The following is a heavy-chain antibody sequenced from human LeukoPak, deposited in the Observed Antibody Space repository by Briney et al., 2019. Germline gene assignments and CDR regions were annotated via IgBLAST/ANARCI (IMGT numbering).Heavy chain of an antibody. CDR1: VFTFSSYW. D-gene: IGHD6-25*01. J-gene: IGHJ5*02. Sequence: GGSLRLSCAASVFTFSSYWMSWVRQAPGKGLEWVANIKQDGSEKYYVDSVKGRFTISRDNAKNSLYLQMNSLRAEDTAVYYCAREDPSAAADRWGQGTLVTVSS. CDR2: IKQDGSEK. CDR3: AREDPSAAADR. V-gene: IGHV3-7*01.